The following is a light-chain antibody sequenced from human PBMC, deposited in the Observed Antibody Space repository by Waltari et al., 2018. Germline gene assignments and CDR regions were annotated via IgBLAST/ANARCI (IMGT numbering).Light chain of an antibody. CDR1: SSDVGGYNY. CDR2: DVS. V-gene: IGLV2-14*01. CDR3: SSYTNTNSWL. J-gene: IGLJ3*02. Sequence: QSALTQPASVSGSPGQAITISCTGTSSDVGGYNYVSWYQQHPGKAPKLLIYDVSKRPSGVSNRFSGSRSGNPASLTISGLQAEDESDYYCSSYTNTNSWLFGGGTKLTVL.